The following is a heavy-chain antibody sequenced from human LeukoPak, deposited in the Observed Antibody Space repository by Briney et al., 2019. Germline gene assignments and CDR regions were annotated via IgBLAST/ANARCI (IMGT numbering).Heavy chain of an antibody. Sequence: SGGSLRLSCATSGXTFSSFAMHWVRQAPGKGLEWLALIWFDGNTKNYTDSVEGRFTISRDNSKNTLFLQMNSLRAEDTAVYYCARGFYRVRHDQSTYYFVHWGQGTLVTVSS. CDR3: ARGFYRVRHDQSTYYFVH. J-gene: IGHJ4*02. D-gene: IGHD3-16*02. CDR2: IWFDGNTK. V-gene: IGHV3-33*01. CDR1: GXTFSSFA.